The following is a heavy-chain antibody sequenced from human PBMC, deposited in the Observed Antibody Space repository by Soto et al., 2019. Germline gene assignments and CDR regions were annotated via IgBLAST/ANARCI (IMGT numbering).Heavy chain of an antibody. CDR1: GGTFSSYA. D-gene: IGHD3-22*01. J-gene: IGHJ4*02. V-gene: IGHV1-69*13. Sequence: SVKVSCKASGGTFSSYAISWVRQAPGQGLEWMGGIIPIFGTANYAQKFQGRVTITADESTSTAYMELSSLRSEDTAVYYCARDRAYYDSSGKYYFDYWGQGTLVTVSS. CDR2: IIPIFGTA. CDR3: ARDRAYYDSSGKYYFDY.